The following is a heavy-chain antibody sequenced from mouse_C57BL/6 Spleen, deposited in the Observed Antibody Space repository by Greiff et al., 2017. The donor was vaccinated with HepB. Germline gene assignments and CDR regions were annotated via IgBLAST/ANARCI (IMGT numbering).Heavy chain of an antibody. V-gene: IGHV1-55*01. CDR3: ARSGRIYYDYDERAWFAY. CDR2: IYPGSGST. Sequence: QVQLKQPGAELVKPGASVKMSCKASGYTFTSYWITWVKQRPGQGLEWIGDIYPGSGSTNYNEKFKSKATLTVDTSSSTAYMQLSSLTSEDSAVYYCARSGRIYYDYDERAWFAYWGQGTLVTVSA. J-gene: IGHJ3*01. D-gene: IGHD2-4*01. CDR1: GYTFTSYW.